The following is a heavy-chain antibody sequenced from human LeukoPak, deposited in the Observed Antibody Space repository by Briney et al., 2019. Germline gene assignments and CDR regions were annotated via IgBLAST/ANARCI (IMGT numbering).Heavy chain of an antibody. CDR3: ARVQYYYDSSEIDY. CDR1: GFTFSNYA. J-gene: IGHJ4*02. V-gene: IGHV3-23*01. D-gene: IGHD3-22*01. CDR2: ISGRGDNT. Sequence: GGSLRLSRAASGFTFSNYAVSWVRQAPGKGLEWVSAISGRGDNTYYADSVRGRFTISRDNSKNTLYLQMNSLRAEDTAVYYCARVQYYYDSSEIDYWGQGTLVTVSS.